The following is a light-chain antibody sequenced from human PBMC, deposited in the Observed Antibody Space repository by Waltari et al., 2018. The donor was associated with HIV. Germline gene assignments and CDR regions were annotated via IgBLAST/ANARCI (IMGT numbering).Light chain of an antibody. V-gene: IGKV4-1*01. J-gene: IGKJ4*01. CDR3: QQYYSTPLT. Sequence: DIVMTQSPDSLAVSLGERATIHCKSSQSVLYSSNNKNYLAWYQQKPGQPPKLLIYLASTRESGVPDRFSGSGSGTDFTLTISSLQAEDVAVYYCQQYYSTPLTFGGGTTVEIK. CDR2: LAS. CDR1: QSVLYSSNNKNY.